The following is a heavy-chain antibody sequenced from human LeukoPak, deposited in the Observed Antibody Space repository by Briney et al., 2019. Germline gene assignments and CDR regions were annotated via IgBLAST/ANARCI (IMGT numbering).Heavy chain of an antibody. D-gene: IGHD2-15*01. CDR1: GFTFSSYA. J-gene: IGHJ4*02. V-gene: IGHV3-23*01. Sequence: GASLRLSCAASGFTFSSYAMSWVRQAPGKGLEWVSAISGSGGSTYYADSVKGRFTISRDNSKNTLYLQINSLRAEDTAVYYCAKGASRYCSGGSCYSLFWGQGTLVTVSS. CDR3: AKGASRYCSGGSCYSLF. CDR2: ISGSGGST.